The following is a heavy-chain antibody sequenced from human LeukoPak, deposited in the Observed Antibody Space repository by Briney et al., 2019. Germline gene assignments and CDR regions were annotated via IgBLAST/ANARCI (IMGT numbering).Heavy chain of an antibody. D-gene: IGHD2-15*01. J-gene: IGHJ6*02. V-gene: IGHV5-51*01. CDR2: IYPGGSDT. CDR3: ARHLTGVAAPYYGMDV. CDR1: GYRFTNYW. Sequence: GESLKTSCTGSGYRFTNYWIGWVRQMPGKRLELMGSIYPGGSDTRYSPSFQGQVTISVDKSISTAHLQWSSLKASDTAMYYCARHLTGVAAPYYGMDVWGQGTTVTVSS.